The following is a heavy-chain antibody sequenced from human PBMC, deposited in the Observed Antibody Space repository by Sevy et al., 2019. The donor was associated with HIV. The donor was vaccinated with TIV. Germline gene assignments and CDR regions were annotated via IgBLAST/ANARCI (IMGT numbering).Heavy chain of an antibody. CDR3: AGGAYIRNDYMEFAAY. J-gene: IGHJ4*02. Sequence: GGSLRLSCAASGFTLSDYYMTWIRQAPGKGLEWVSYISDSGSAVYYADSVKGRFTVSRDNAKNSLYLQMNSLRAEDRAVDYCAGGAYIRNDYMEFAAYWGQGTVVTVSS. CDR2: ISDSGSAV. D-gene: IGHD1-20*01. CDR1: GFTLSDYY. V-gene: IGHV3-11*01.